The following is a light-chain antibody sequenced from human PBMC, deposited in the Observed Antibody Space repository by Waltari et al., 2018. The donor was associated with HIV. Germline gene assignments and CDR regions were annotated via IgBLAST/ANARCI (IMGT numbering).Light chain of an antibody. V-gene: IGLV3-19*01. Sequence: SSELTQDPDVSVALGQTVRITCQGDSLRNYYASWYQQKPGQAPVLVTHGKDNRPSGIPDRFSGSSSGNTSSLTITGAEAEDEADYYCNSRDTSGDHLVFGGGTKLTVL. J-gene: IGLJ2*01. CDR2: GKD. CDR3: NSRDTSGDHLV. CDR1: SLRNYY.